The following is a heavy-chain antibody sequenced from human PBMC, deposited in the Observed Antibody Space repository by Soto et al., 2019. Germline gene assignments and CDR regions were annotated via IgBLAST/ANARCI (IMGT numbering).Heavy chain of an antibody. CDR1: GGTFSSYA. V-gene: IGHV1-69*01. CDR3: AAQHSGSYYYYYGMDV. Sequence: QVQLVQSGAEMKNPGSSVKVSCKASGGTFSSYAISWVRQAPGQGLEWMGGVIPIFGTANYAQKFQGRVTITADESTSTAYMELSSLRSEDTAVYYCAAQHSGSYYYYYGMDVWGQGTTVTVSS. D-gene: IGHD1-26*01. J-gene: IGHJ6*02. CDR2: VIPIFGTA.